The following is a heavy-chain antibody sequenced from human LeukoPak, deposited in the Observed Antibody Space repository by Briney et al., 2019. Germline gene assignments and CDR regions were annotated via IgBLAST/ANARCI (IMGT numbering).Heavy chain of an antibody. V-gene: IGHV3-53*01. D-gene: IGHD2-15*01. Sequence: PGGSLRLSCAASGFTVSSTCMSWVRQAPGKGLEWVSVIYSGGNIYYIESVKGRFTISRDTSKNTLYLQMNSLRAEDTAVYFCAGRHCSGGGCYFAGADPFDYWGQGTLVTVSS. CDR1: GFTVSSTC. CDR3: AGRHCSGGGCYFAGADPFDY. J-gene: IGHJ4*02. CDR2: IYSGGNI.